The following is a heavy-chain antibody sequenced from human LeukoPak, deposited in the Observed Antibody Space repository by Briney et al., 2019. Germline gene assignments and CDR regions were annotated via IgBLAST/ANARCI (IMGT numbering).Heavy chain of an antibody. J-gene: IGHJ4*02. D-gene: IGHD2-2*01. CDR1: GGSISSSNYY. V-gene: IGHV4-39*02. Sequence: SETLSLTCTVSGGSISSSNYYWGWIRQPPVKGLEWIASIHYSGTTYYNPSLKSRVTISVDTSKNHFSLKLSSVTAADTAVYYCARGPTYQPIDYWGQGTLVTVSS. CDR3: ARGPTYQPIDY. CDR2: IHYSGTT.